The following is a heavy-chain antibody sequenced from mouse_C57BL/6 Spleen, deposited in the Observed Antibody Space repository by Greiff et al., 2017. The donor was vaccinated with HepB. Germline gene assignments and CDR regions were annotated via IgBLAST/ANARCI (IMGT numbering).Heavy chain of an antibody. Sequence: VQLQQSGAELVKPGASVKLSCKASGYTFTSYWMHWVKQRPGQGLEWIGMIHPNSGSTNYNEKFKSKATLTVDKSSSTAYMQLSSLTSEDSAVYYCARREDGGFAYWGQGTLVTVSA. CDR1: GYTFTSYW. CDR2: IHPNSGST. CDR3: ARREDGGFAY. V-gene: IGHV1-64*01. J-gene: IGHJ3*01.